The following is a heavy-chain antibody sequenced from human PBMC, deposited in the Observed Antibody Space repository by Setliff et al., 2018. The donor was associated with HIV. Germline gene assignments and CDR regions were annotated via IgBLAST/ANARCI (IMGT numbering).Heavy chain of an antibody. V-gene: IGHV1-69*05. Sequence: SSVKVSCKASGGTFSSYAISWVRQAPGQGLEWMGGIIPIFGTLNYAQKFQGRVTITTDASTSTAYMELSRLRSEDTAVYYCARGHSSGYTYSGRYGPFDIWGQGTMVTVSS. CDR3: ARGHSSGYTYSGRYGPFDI. J-gene: IGHJ3*02. D-gene: IGHD1-26*01. CDR2: IIPIFGTL. CDR1: GGTFSSYA.